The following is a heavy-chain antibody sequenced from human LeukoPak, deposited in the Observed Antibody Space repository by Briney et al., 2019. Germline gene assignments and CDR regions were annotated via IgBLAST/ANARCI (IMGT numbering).Heavy chain of an antibody. D-gene: IGHD4-17*01. CDR1: GYTFIMYW. J-gene: IGHJ5*02. V-gene: IGHV5-51*01. Sequence: GESLKISCKGSGYTFIMYWIGWVRRMPGKGLEWMGIMYPGDSDTRYSPSFQGQVTFSADKSISTAYLQWSSLKASDTAMYFCATAPDYGEGFATWGPGTQVTVSS. CDR2: MYPGDSDT. CDR3: ATAPDYGEGFAT.